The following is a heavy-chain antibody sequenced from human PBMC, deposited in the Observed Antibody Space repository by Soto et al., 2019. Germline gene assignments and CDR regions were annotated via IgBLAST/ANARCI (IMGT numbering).Heavy chain of an antibody. J-gene: IGHJ6*02. CDR1: GYTFTGYY. D-gene: IGHD3-10*01. V-gene: IGHV1-2*02. CDR2: INPNSGGT. CDR3: ARVGYGSGSYYIRNYYGMDV. Sequence: GASVKVSCKASGYTFTGYYMHWVRQAPGQGLEWMGWINPNSGGTNYAQKFQGRVTMTRDTSISTAYMELSRLRSDDTAVYYCARVGYGSGSYYIRNYYGMDVWGQGTTVTVSS.